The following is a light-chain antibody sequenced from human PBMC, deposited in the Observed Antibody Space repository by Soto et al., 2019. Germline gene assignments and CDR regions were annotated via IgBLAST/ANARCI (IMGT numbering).Light chain of an antibody. CDR1: QTISSW. CDR3: QQYSTYTPRT. CDR2: KAY. Sequence: DIQMTQSPSTLSGSVGDSVTITCRASQTISSWLAWYQQKPGKAPKLLIYKAYTLKSGVPSTFSGSGSGTEFTLTISSLQPDDFATYYCQQYSTYTPRTFGQGTRLEIK. V-gene: IGKV1-5*03. J-gene: IGKJ5*01.